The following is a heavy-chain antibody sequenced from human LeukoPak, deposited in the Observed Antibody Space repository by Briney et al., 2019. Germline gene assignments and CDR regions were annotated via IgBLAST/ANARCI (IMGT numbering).Heavy chain of an antibody. D-gene: IGHD3-10*01. CDR2: ISGNGSTV. J-gene: IGHJ4*02. V-gene: IGHV3-48*03. CDR3: ARGGVY. Sequence: GGSLRLSCAASGFTFSSYEMNWVRQAPGKGLEWVSYISGNGSTVLYGDSVKGRFTISRDSAKNSLYLQMNSLRAEDTAVYYCARGGVYWGQGTLVTVSS. CDR1: GFTFSSYE.